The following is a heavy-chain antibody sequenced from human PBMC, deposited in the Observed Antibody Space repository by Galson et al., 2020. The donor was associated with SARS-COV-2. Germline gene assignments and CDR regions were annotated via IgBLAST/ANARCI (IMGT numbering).Heavy chain of an antibody. CDR1: GGSISSYY. CDR2: IYYSGST. V-gene: IGHV4-59*01. CDR3: ARGAYCSNGVCYLGLVY. J-gene: IGHJ4*02. D-gene: IGHD2-8*01. Sequence: SETLSLTCTVPGGSISSYYWSWTRQPPGKGLEWIGYIYYSGSTNYNPSLKSRVTISVDTSKNQFSLKLRSVTAADTAVYYCARGAYCSNGVCYLGLVYWGQGTLVTVSS.